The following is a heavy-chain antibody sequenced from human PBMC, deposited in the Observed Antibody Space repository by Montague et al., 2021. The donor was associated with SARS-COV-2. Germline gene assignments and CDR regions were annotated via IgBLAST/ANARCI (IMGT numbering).Heavy chain of an antibody. D-gene: IGHD3-3*01. CDR3: AGHSGRDTIFGVVIIFDAFDI. J-gene: IGHJ3*02. Sequence: SETLSLTCTVSGGSISSSNYYWGWIRQPPGKGLDWIGSIYYSGSNYYTPSLKSRVTISVDTSKNQFSLRLSSVTAADTAVYYCAGHSGRDTIFGVVIIFDAFDIWGQGTMVTVSS. V-gene: IGHV4-39*01. CDR1: GGSISSSNYY. CDR2: IYYSGSN.